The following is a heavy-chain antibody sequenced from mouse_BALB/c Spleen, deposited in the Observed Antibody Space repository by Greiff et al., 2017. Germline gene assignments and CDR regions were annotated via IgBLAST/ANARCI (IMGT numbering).Heavy chain of an antibody. CDR3: ARSWVGGFAY. CDR1: GYAFSSSW. CDR2: IYPGDGDT. Sequence: VQLQQSGAELVRPGSSVKISCKASGYAFSSSWMNWVKQRPGQGLEWIGQIYPGDGDTNYNGKFKGKATLTADKSSSTAYMQLSSLTSEDSAVYFCARSWVGGFAYWGQGTLVTVSA. V-gene: IGHV1-80*01. D-gene: IGHD3-1*01. J-gene: IGHJ3*01.